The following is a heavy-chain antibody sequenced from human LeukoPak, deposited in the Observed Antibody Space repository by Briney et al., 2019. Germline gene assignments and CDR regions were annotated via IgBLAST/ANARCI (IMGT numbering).Heavy chain of an antibody. CDR3: ARELGGNLRGESEYLDAFDI. Sequence: GGSLRLSCAASGFTFNRYWMTWVRQAPGKGLECVATIKQDGGEQYYVDSVKGRFTISRDNAKSSLYLQMNSLRAEDTAVYYCARELGGNLRGESEYLDAFDIWGQGTMVTVSS. CDR1: GFTFNRYW. D-gene: IGHD3-10*01. CDR2: IKQDGGEQ. V-gene: IGHV3-7*01. J-gene: IGHJ3*02.